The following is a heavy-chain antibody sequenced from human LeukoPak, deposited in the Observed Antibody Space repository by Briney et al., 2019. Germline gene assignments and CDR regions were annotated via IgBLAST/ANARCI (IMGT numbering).Heavy chain of an antibody. J-gene: IGHJ4*02. CDR2: INAGNGDT. D-gene: IGHD1-26*01. CDR3: ARGRRSGSPTGQFYLDF. Sequence: ASVKVSCKASGGTFSSYAISWVRQAPGQGLEWMGWINAGNGDTRYSQKFQDRVTLTRDTSANTVYLELSSLRSEDTAVYYCARGRRSGSPTGQFYLDFWGQGDPVTVSS. CDR1: GGTFSSYA. V-gene: IGHV1-3*01.